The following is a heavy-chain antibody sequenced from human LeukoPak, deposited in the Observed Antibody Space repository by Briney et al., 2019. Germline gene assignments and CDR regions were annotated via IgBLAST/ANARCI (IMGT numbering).Heavy chain of an antibody. CDR3: ARGRWSDY. CDR1: GFTFSAYW. V-gene: IGHV3-7*01. Sequence: PGGSLRLSCAASGFTFSAYWMTWVRQAPGKGLEWVANIKEDGTEKNYVDSVKGRFTISRDNVKKSLYLEVNSLRVKDTAVYYCARGRWSDYWGQGTQVTVSS. J-gene: IGHJ4*02. D-gene: IGHD5-24*01. CDR2: IKEDGTEK.